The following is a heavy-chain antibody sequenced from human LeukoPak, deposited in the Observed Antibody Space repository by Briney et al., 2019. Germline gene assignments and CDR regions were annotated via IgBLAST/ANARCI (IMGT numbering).Heavy chain of an antibody. Sequence: QSGESLRLSCAVSGFTFSASALHWVRQASGKGLEWVGRIRSKTNNYATAYAASVKGRFTISRDDSKNTAYLQMNSLKIEDTAVYYCTLYADNGVMFDYWGQGTLVTVSS. CDR3: TLYADNGVMFDY. J-gene: IGHJ4*02. CDR1: GFTFSASA. V-gene: IGHV3-73*01. CDR2: IRSKTNNYAT. D-gene: IGHD1-1*01.